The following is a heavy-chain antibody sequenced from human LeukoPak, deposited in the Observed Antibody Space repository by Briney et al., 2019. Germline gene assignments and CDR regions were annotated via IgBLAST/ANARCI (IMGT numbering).Heavy chain of an antibody. J-gene: IGHJ4*02. CDR3: AKDPHAYYYDSSGSTDY. D-gene: IGHD3-22*01. Sequence: GGSLRLSCAASGFTFSSYAMSWVRQAPGKGLEWVSAISGSGGSTCYADSVKGRFTISRDNSKNTLYLQMNSLRAEDTAVYYCAKDPHAYYYDSSGSTDYWGQGTLVTVSS. CDR2: ISGSGGST. V-gene: IGHV3-23*01. CDR1: GFTFSSYA.